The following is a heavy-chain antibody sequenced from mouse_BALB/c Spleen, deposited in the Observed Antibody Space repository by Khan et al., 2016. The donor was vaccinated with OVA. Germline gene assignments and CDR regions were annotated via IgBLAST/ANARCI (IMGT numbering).Heavy chain of an antibody. CDR1: GYTFTDYY. CDR2: ISPGSGDT. J-gene: IGHJ3*01. D-gene: IGHD1-2*01. V-gene: IGHV1-77*01. Sequence: QVQLQQSGAELARPGASVKLSCKASGYTFTDYYIKWVKQRTGQGLEWIGEISPGSGDTYYNEKFKGKATLTADKSSTTAYMQLSSLTSEASAVYSCARRNYFGYTFAYWGQGTLVTVSA. CDR3: ARRNYFGYTFAY.